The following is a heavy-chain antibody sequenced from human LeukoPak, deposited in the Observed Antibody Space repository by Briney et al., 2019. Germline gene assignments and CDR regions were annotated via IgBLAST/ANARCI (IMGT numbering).Heavy chain of an antibody. J-gene: IGHJ5*02. Sequence: PGGSLRLSCAASGFTFDDYAMHWVRQAPGKGLEWVSLISWDGGSTYYADSVKGRFTISRDNSKNSLYLQMNSLRAEDTALYYCAKEDRSGYYFDPWGQGTLVTVSS. D-gene: IGHD3-22*01. V-gene: IGHV3-43D*03. CDR2: ISWDGGST. CDR1: GFTFDDYA. CDR3: AKEDRSGYYFDP.